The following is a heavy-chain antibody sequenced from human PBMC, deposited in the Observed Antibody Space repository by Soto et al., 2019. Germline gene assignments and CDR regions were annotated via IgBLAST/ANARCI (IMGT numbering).Heavy chain of an antibody. CDR3: ARGVTAGVDY. Sequence: QVQLVQSGAEVREPGASVKVSCKASGYSFTSLDINWVRQTTGQGLEWMGWMQPSSGRTGYAQKFQGRVTMTRDTSINTDYMELSSLTSDDTAFYYCARGVTAGVDYWGPGTLVTVSS. V-gene: IGHV1-8*01. D-gene: IGHD2-21*02. J-gene: IGHJ4*02. CDR2: MQPSSGRT. CDR1: GYSFTSLD.